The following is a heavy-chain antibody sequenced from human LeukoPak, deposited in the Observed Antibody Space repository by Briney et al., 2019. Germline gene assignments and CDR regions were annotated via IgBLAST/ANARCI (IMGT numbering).Heavy chain of an antibody. CDR1: GFTFDDYG. D-gene: IGHD2-2*02. CDR2: INWNGGST. J-gene: IGHJ6*03. CDR3: ARGPSDIVVVPAAIFYYYMDV. Sequence: GGSLRLSCAASGFTFDDYGMSWVRQAPGKGLEWVSGINWNGGSTGYADSVKGRFTISRDNAKNSLYLQMNSLRAEDTAVYYCARGPSDIVVVPAAIFYYYMDVWGKGTTVTVSS. V-gene: IGHV3-20*04.